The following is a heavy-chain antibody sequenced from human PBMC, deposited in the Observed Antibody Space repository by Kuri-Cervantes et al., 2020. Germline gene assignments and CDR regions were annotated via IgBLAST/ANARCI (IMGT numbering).Heavy chain of an antibody. V-gene: IGHV3-48*04. J-gene: IGHJ6*02. CDR1: GFTFSSYS. D-gene: IGHD3-16*01. Sequence: GGSLRLSCAASGFTFSSYSMSWIRQAPGKGLEWVSYISSSGSTIYYADSVKGRFTISRDNAKNSLYLQMNSLRAEDTAVYYCARGNVKAPADGMDVWGQGTTVTVSS. CDR3: ARGNVKAPADGMDV. CDR2: ISSSGSTI.